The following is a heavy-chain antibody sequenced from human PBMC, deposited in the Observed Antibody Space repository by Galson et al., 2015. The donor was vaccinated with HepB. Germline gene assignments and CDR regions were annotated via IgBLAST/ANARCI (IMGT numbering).Heavy chain of an antibody. J-gene: IGHJ4*02. CDR3: AKAGWGSYYDILTGYYEPFDY. Sequence: SLRLSCAASGFTFSRYAMSWVRQAPGKGLEWVSAISGSGGSTYYADSVKGRFTISRDNSKNTLYLQMNSLRAEDTAVYYCAKAGWGSYYDILTGYYEPFDYWGQGTLVTVSS. CDR2: ISGSGGST. V-gene: IGHV3-23*01. D-gene: IGHD3-9*01. CDR1: GFTFSRYA.